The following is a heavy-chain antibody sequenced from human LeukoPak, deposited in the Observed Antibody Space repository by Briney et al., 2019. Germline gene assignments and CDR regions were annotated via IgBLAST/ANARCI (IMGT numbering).Heavy chain of an antibody. V-gene: IGHV4-30-2*01. Sequence: SQTLSLTCVVSGASISSGGYSWSWIRQPPGKGLEWIGCIYHSGGTHYNPSLKSRVTMSVDMSKNQISLNLNSVTAADTAVYYCARDIWGSSTWGPGTLVTVSS. CDR1: GASISSGGYS. J-gene: IGHJ5*02. D-gene: IGHD3-16*01. CDR2: IYHSGGT. CDR3: ARDIWGSST.